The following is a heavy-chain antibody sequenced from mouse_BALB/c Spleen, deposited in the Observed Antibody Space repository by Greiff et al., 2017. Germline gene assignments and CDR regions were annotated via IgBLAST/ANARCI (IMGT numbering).Heavy chain of an antibody. CDR1: GFSLSTSGMG. Sequence: QVTLKVSGPGLLQPSQTLSLTCSFSGFSLSTSGMGVGWIRQPSGKGLEWLAHIWWDDDKRYNPALKSRLTISKDTSSNQVFLKIASVDTADTATYYCARIAIYDYDNKKTDFDYWGQGTTLTVSS. CDR2: IWWDDDK. J-gene: IGHJ2*01. CDR3: ARIAIYDYDNKKTDFDY. D-gene: IGHD2-4*01. V-gene: IGHV8-8*01.